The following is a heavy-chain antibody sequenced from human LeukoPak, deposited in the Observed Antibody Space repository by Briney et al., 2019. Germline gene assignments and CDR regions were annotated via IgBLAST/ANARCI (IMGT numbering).Heavy chain of an antibody. CDR3: ARQGSSSGYFDY. D-gene: IGHD6-19*01. CDR2: INHSGST. CDR1: GGSFSGYY. Sequence: PSETLSLTCAVYGGSFSGYYWSWIRQPPGKGLEWIGEINHSGSTNYNPSLKSRVTISVDTSKNQFSLKLSSVTAADTAVYYCARQGSSSGYFDYWGQGTLVTVSS. J-gene: IGHJ4*02. V-gene: IGHV4-34*01.